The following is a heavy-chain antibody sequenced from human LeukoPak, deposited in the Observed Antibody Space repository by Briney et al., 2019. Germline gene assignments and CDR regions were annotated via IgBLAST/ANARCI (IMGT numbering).Heavy chain of an antibody. V-gene: IGHV3-30*18. Sequence: GGSLRLSCAASGFTFSSYGMHWVRQAPGKGLEWVAVISYDGSNKYYADSVKGRFTISRDNSKNTLYLQMNSLRAEDTAVYYCAKVPSGPFCDSSGYVDYGGRGPRVTVPS. CDR2: ISYDGSNK. J-gene: IGHJ4*02. CDR3: AKVPSGPFCDSSGYVDY. CDR1: GFTFSSYG. D-gene: IGHD3-22*01.